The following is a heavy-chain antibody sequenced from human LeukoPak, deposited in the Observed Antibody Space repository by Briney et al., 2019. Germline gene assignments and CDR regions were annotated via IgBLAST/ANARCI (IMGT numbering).Heavy chain of an antibody. Sequence: SQTLSLTCAISGDSVSSNSAVWNWIRQSPLRGLEWLGRTYYRSKWYNDYAVSVQSRITTNPDTSKNQFSLQLNSVTPEDTAVYYCARAGSGSYRHFDYWGQGTLVTVSS. CDR3: ARAGSGSYRHFDY. CDR2: TYYRSKWYN. D-gene: IGHD1-26*01. V-gene: IGHV6-1*01. J-gene: IGHJ4*02. CDR1: GDSVSSNSAV.